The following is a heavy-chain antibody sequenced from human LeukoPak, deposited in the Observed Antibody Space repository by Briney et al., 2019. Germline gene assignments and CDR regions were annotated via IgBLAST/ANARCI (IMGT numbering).Heavy chain of an antibody. J-gene: IGHJ4*02. CDR3: APYYYDSRAFGN. D-gene: IGHD3-22*01. Sequence: GGSLRLSCAASRFTFSSYWMSWVRQAPGKGLEWVANIDEDGSAKYYVASVKGRFTVSRDNAKNSLYLQMNSLRAEDTAVYYCAPYYYDSRAFGNWGQGTLVTVSS. CDR1: RFTFSSYW. CDR2: IDEDGSAK. V-gene: IGHV3-7*01.